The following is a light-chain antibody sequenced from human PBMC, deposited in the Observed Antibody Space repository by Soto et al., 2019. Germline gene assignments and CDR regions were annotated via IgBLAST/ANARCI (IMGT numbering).Light chain of an antibody. CDR2: AAS. J-gene: IGKJ1*01. CDR1: LSVASNY. CDR3: QQYGSAPWT. V-gene: IGKV3-20*01. Sequence: EIVLTQSPGTLPLSPGERATLSCRASLSVASNYVAWYQQKPGQAPRLLIYAASGRATGIPDRFSGSGSGTAFTLTISRLEPEDFPVYYCQQYGSAPWTFGQGTKVEIK.